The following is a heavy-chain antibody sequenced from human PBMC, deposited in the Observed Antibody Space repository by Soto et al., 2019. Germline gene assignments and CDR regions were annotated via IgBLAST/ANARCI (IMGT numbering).Heavy chain of an antibody. CDR1: GFTFSSYS. V-gene: IGHV3-21*01. CDR3: ARDTNFYYYYDSSVYQGGRYDWFDP. Sequence: PGGSLRLSCAASGFTFSSYSMNWVRQAPGKGLEWVSSISSSSSYIYYADSVKGRFTISRDNAKNSLYLQMNSLRAEDTAVYYCARDTNFYYYYDSSVYQGGRYDWFDPWGQGTLVTVSS. J-gene: IGHJ5*02. CDR2: ISSSSSYI. D-gene: IGHD3-22*01.